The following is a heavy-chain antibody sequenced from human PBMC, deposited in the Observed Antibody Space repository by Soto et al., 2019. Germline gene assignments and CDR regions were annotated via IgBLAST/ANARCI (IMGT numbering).Heavy chain of an antibody. V-gene: IGHV4-39*01. CDR2: IYYSGST. CDR3: ARLEYYDSSGYYYVPPYFDY. J-gene: IGHJ4*02. Sequence: PSETLSLTCTVSGGSISSSSYYWGWIRQPPGRGLEWIGSIYYSGSTYYNPSLKSRVTISVDTSKNQFSLKLSSVTAADTAVYYCARLEYYDSSGYYYVPPYFDYWGQGTLVTASS. D-gene: IGHD3-22*01. CDR1: GGSISSSSYY.